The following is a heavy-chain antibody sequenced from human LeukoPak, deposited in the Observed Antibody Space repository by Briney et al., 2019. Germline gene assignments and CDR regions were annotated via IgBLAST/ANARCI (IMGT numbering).Heavy chain of an antibody. CDR3: ARGDFTGYSSSWYHH. CDR1: GYTFTSYY. J-gene: IGHJ5*02. CDR2: MNPNSGNT. Sequence: ASVKVSCKASGYTFTSYYMHWVRQAPGQGLEWMRWMNPNSGNTGYAQKFQGRVTMTRNTSISTAYMELSSLRSEDTAVYYCARGDFTGYSSSWYHHWGQGTLVTVSS. D-gene: IGHD6-13*01. V-gene: IGHV1-8*02.